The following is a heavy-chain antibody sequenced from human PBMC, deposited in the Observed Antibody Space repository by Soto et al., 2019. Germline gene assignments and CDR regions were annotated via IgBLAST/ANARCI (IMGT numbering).Heavy chain of an antibody. V-gene: IGHV1-18*01. CDR2: INAYNGNT. CDR1: GYTFTSYG. J-gene: IGHJ5*02. D-gene: IGHD6-13*01. Sequence: QVQVVQSGAEVKKPGASVKVSCKASGYTFTSYGISWVRQAPGQGLEWMGWINAYNGNTKYAQKLQGRVTMTTDTSTSTAYVELRSLRSAATAVYYCARDLGGGISAPWGQGTLVTVSS. CDR3: ARDLGGGISAP.